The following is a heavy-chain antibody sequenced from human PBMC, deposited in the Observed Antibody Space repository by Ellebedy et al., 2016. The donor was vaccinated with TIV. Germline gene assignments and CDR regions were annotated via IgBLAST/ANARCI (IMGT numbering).Heavy chain of an antibody. Sequence: GESLKISCVASGFSFSNYAMHWVRQAPGKGLEWVAVIWDDGSEDHYAVTVKGRFSVSRDNSKNTLYLQMNSLSAEDTAVYYCARDYDFWRGYVHLYYGMDVWGQGTTVTVSS. CDR2: IWDDGSED. D-gene: IGHD3-3*01. CDR3: ARDYDFWRGYVHLYYGMDV. CDR1: GFSFSNYA. V-gene: IGHV3-33*08. J-gene: IGHJ6*02.